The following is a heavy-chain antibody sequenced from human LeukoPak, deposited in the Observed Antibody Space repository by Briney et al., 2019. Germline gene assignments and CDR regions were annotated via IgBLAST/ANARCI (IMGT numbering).Heavy chain of an antibody. CDR3: ARESIAVAGAPFDY. Sequence: GGSLRLSCAASGLTFSSYEMNWVRQAPGKGLEWVSYISSGSTIYDADSVKGRFTISRDNAKNSLYLRMNSLRAEDTAVYYCARESIAVAGAPFDYWGQGTLVTVST. D-gene: IGHD6-19*01. V-gene: IGHV3-48*03. CDR2: ISSGSTI. CDR1: GLTFSSYE. J-gene: IGHJ4*02.